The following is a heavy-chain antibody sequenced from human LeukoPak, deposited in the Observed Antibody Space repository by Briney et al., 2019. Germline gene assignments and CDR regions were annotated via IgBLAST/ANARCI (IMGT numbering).Heavy chain of an antibody. CDR1: GGSISSSSYY. CDR3: AGVRFLEWWQFDY. V-gene: IGHV4-39*01. CDR2: IYYSGST. Sequence: SETLSLTCTVSGGSISSSSYYWGWIRQPPGKGLEWIGSIYYSGSTYYNPSLKSRVTIPVDTSKNQFSLKLSSVTAADTAVYYCAGVRFLEWWQFDYWGQGTLVTVSS. D-gene: IGHD3-3*01. J-gene: IGHJ4*02.